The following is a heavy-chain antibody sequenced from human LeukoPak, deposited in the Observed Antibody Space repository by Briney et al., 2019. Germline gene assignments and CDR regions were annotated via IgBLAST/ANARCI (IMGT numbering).Heavy chain of an antibody. V-gene: IGHV1-18*04. CDR1: GYTFTSYG. Sequence: ASVKVSCKASGYTFTSYGISWLRQAPGQGLEWVGWIRAYDSNTDYAQKFQGRVSMTTDTSTSTAYMELRSLRSDDTAVYYCARDLCTNATCPLFDYWGQGTLVTVSS. D-gene: IGHD2-8*01. J-gene: IGHJ4*02. CDR3: ARDLCTNATCPLFDY. CDR2: IRAYDSNT.